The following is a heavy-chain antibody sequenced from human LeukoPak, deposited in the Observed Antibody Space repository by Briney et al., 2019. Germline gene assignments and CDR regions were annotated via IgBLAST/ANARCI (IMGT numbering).Heavy chain of an antibody. D-gene: IGHD6-13*01. CDR3: AREGSSSWRFDY. Sequence: SETLSLTCTVSGGSISSYYWSWIRQPPGEGLEWIGYIYYSGSTNYNASLKSRVTISVDTSKNQFSLKLSSVTAADTAVYYCAREGSSSWRFDYWGQGTLVTVSS. CDR1: GGSISSYY. V-gene: IGHV4-59*01. J-gene: IGHJ4*02. CDR2: IYYSGST.